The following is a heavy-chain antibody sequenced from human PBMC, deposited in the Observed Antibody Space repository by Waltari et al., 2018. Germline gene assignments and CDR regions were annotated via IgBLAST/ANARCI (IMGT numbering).Heavy chain of an antibody. J-gene: IGHJ5*02. Sequence: EVQLVESGGGLIQPGGSLRLSCAASGFTVSSKYMSWVRQAPGKGLEGVALSHSEGKTYYADSAKGRFTISRDNFKNTLYLQMNSLRAEDTAVYYCTSGWGFAPWGQGTLVTVSS. CDR2: SHSEGKT. D-gene: IGHD6-19*01. V-gene: IGHV3-53*01. CDR3: TSGWGFAP. CDR1: GFTVSSKY.